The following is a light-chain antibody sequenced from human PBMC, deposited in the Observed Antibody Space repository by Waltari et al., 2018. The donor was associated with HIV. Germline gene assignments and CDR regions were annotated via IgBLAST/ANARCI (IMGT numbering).Light chain of an antibody. J-gene: IGLJ1*01. CDR2: EVS. CDR3: SSYTSSSTSHV. V-gene: IGLV2-14*01. CDR1: SSDVGGYNY. Sequence: QSALTQPASVSGSPGQSITISCTGTSSDVGGYNYVSWYQQHPGKAPKLMIYEVSNRPSAVSNRFSVSRSGNAASLTISGLQAEDVADYYCSSYTSSSTSHVFGTGTKVTVL.